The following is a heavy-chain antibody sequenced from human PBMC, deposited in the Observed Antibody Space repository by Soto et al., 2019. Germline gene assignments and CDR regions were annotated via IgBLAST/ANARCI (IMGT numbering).Heavy chain of an antibody. CDR2: MSAYNGNT. J-gene: IGHJ4*02. CDR1: GYTFTSYG. Sequence: QVQLVQSGAEVKKPGASVKVSCKASGYTFTSYGISWVRQAPGQGLEWMGWMSAYNGNTNYAQKLQGRVTMTTDTSTSTAYMELRSLRSDDTAVYYCARVSAVVVVAAEIFDYWGQGTLVTVSS. CDR3: ARVSAVVVVAAEIFDY. V-gene: IGHV1-18*01. D-gene: IGHD2-15*01.